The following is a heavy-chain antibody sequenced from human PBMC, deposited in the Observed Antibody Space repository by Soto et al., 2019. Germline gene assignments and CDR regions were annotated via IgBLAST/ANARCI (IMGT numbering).Heavy chain of an antibody. CDR1: GGSSSRSNW. J-gene: IGHJ3*02. CDR3: GRRAGGRRYCSSSRCTQCRCGSFDI. Sequence: SETLSLTCAVPGGSSSRSNWWCWVRQPPGKGLEWIGEIYHSGSTDYNPSLKRRVSISVDKSKSQFSLKLSAGTAADTAVYHCGRRAGGRRYCSSSRCTQCRCGSFDIRGQGIMVTVS. V-gene: IGHV4-4*02. D-gene: IGHD2-2*01. CDR2: IYHSGST.